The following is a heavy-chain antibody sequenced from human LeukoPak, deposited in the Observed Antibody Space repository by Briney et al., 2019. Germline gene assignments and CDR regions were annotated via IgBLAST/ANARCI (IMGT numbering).Heavy chain of an antibody. CDR1: GGSISSYY. CDR2: IYYSGST. Sequence: SETLSLTCTVSGGSISSYYWSWIRQPPGKGLEWIGYIYYSGSTNYNPSLKSRVTISVDTSKNQFSLKLSSVTAADTAVYCCARANYDILTGYSFDYWGQGTLVTVSS. D-gene: IGHD3-9*01. V-gene: IGHV4-59*01. CDR3: ARANYDILTGYSFDY. J-gene: IGHJ4*02.